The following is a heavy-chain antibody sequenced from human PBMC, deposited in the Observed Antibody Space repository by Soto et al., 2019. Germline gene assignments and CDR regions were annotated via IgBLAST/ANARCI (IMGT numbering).Heavy chain of an antibody. CDR3: ARDSGIECSGGSCYYYYYYMDV. CDR1: GYTFTGYY. D-gene: IGHD2-15*01. J-gene: IGHJ6*03. V-gene: IGHV1-2*02. Sequence: QVQLVQSGAEVKKPGASVKVSCKASGYTFTGYYMHWVRQAPGQGLEWMGWINPNSGGTNYAQKLQGGVTMTRDTAISTADMELSRLRSDDTAVYYCARDSGIECSGGSCYYYYYYMDVWGKGTTVTVSS. CDR2: INPNSGGT.